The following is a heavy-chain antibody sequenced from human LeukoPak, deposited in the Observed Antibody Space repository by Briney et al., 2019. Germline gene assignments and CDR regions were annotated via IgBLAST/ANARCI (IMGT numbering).Heavy chain of an antibody. V-gene: IGHV1-18*01. CDR3: ARATLTMVRGVIKGKPTPTFDY. J-gene: IGHJ4*02. CDR1: GYTFTSYG. Sequence: ASVKVSCKASGYTFTSYGISWVRQAPGQGLEWMGWISAYNGNTNYAQKLQGRVTMTTDTSTSTAYMELRSLRSDDTAVYYCARATLTMVRGVIKGKPTPTFDYWGQGTLVTVSS. D-gene: IGHD3-10*01. CDR2: ISAYNGNT.